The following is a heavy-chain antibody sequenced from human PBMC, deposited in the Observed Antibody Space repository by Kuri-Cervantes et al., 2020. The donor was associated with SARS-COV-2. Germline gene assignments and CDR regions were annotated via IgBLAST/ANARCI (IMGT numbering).Heavy chain of an antibody. Sequence: GGSLRLSCAASGFTFSSYSMNWVRQALGKGLEWVSSISSSSFHIYYADSVKGRFTISRDNAQISLYLQMNSLRAEDTAVYYCARAGVKGIVGTITSYYYYYGMDVWGQGTTVTVSS. CDR3: ARAGVKGIVGTITSYYYYYGMDV. CDR2: ISSSSFHI. D-gene: IGHD5-12*01. V-gene: IGHV3-21*01. CDR1: GFTFSSYS. J-gene: IGHJ6*02.